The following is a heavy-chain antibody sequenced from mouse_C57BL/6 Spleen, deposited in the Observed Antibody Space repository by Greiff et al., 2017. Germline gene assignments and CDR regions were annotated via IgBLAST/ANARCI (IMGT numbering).Heavy chain of an antibody. J-gene: IGHJ3*01. D-gene: IGHD2-1*01. CDR2: ISSGSSTI. CDR3: ARGGLYYGNFFAY. CDR1: GFTFSDYG. V-gene: IGHV5-17*01. Sequence: EVHLVESGGGLVKPGGSLKLSCAASGFTFSDYGMHWVRQAPGKGLEWVAYISSGSSTIYYADTVKGRFTISRDNAKNTLFLQMTSLRSEDTAMYYCARGGLYYGNFFAYWGQGPLVTVSA.